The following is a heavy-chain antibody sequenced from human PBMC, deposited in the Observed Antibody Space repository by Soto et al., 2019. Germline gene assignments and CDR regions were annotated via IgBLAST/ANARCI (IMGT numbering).Heavy chain of an antibody. CDR1: GFTFSSYS. Sequence: GGSLRLSCAASGFTFSSYSMNWVRQAPGKGLEWVSSISSSSSYIYYADSVKGRFTISRDNAKNSLYLQMNSLRAEDTAVYYCARVGLWFGELLYALDIWGQGTMVTVSS. J-gene: IGHJ3*02. V-gene: IGHV3-21*01. CDR2: ISSSSSYI. CDR3: ARVGLWFGELLYALDI. D-gene: IGHD3-10*01.